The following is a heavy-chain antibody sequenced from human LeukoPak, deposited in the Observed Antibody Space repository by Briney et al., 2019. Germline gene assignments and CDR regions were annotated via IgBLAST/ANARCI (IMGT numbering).Heavy chain of an antibody. CDR1: GGSISSGGYY. V-gene: IGHV4-34*01. Sequence: PSETLSLTCAVSGGSISSGGYYWSWIRQPPGKGLEWIGEINHSGSTNYNPSLKSRVTISVDTSKNQFSLKLSSVTAADTAVYYCAALQDDYWGQGTLVTVSS. CDR3: AALQDDY. J-gene: IGHJ4*02. CDR2: INHSGST.